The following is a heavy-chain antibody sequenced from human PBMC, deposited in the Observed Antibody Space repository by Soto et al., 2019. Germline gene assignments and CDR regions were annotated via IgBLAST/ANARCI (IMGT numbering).Heavy chain of an antibody. Sequence: PSETLSLTCTVSGGSISSSSYYWGWIRQPPGKGLEWIGSIYYSGSTNYNPSLKSRVTISVDTSKNQFSLKLSSVTAADTAVYYCAREEGYSYGIFGYWGQGTLVTVSS. V-gene: IGHV4-39*07. CDR3: AREEGYSYGIFGY. CDR2: IYYSGST. D-gene: IGHD5-18*01. J-gene: IGHJ4*02. CDR1: GGSISSSSYY.